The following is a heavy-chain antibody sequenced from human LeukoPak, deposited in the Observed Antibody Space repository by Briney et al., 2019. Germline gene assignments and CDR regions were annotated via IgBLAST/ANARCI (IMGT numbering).Heavy chain of an antibody. Sequence: KPSETLSLTCAVYGVSLSDYYWSWIRQPPGKGLEWIGEINHSGSTNYNPSLKSRVTISVDTSKNQFSLKLSSVTAADTAVYYCARVPSGHWGQGTLVTVSS. J-gene: IGHJ4*02. V-gene: IGHV4-34*01. CDR2: INHSGST. CDR3: ARVPSGH. D-gene: IGHD3-10*01. CDR1: GVSLSDYY.